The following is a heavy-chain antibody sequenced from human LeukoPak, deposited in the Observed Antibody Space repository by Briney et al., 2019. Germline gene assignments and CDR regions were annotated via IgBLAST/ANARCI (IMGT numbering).Heavy chain of an antibody. J-gene: IGHJ4*02. CDR2: ISYDGSNQ. CDR3: AKDLGYSSGTSCSAIDY. V-gene: IGHV3-30*18. Sequence: GGSLRRSCAASGFTFSSYGIHWVRQAPGKGLDWVAVISYDGSNQYFADSVKGRFTISRDNSKNTLYLQMNSLIPEDTAVYYCAKDLGYSSGTSCSAIDYWGQGTLVTVSS. CDR1: GFTFSSYG. D-gene: IGHD2-15*01.